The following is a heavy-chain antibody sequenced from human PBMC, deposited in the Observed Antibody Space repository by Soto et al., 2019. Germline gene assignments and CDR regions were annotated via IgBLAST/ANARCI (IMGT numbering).Heavy chain of an antibody. Sequence: QVQLVESGGGVVQPGRSLRLSCAASGFTFSRHTMHWVRQAPGKGLEWVAAISDDGSNTYYADSVKGRFTISRDNSKNTLYLQMYSLSSEDTAVHHCAREVYYDFWSGFNTHPHYFDDWGQGTLVTVSS. J-gene: IGHJ4*02. CDR3: AREVYYDFWSGFNTHPHYFDD. V-gene: IGHV3-30-3*01. CDR2: ISDDGSNT. CDR1: GFTFSRHT. D-gene: IGHD3-3*01.